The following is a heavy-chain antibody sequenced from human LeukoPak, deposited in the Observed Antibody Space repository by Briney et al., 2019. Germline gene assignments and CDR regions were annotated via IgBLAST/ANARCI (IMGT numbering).Heavy chain of an antibody. CDR3: ARDGNLSSGWSYNWFDP. CDR2: ISYDGTIK. Sequence: GGSLRLSCAASGFTFSSYGMHWVRQAPGKGLEWVAVISYDGTIKYYADSMKGRFTISRDNSKNTLYLQMNSLRAEDTAVYYCARDGNLSSGWSYNWFDPWGQGTLVTVSS. CDR1: GFTFSSYG. D-gene: IGHD6-19*01. J-gene: IGHJ5*02. V-gene: IGHV3-30*03.